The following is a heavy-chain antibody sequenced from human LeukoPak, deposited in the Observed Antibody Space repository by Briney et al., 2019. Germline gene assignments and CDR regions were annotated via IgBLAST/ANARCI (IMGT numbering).Heavy chain of an antibody. J-gene: IGHJ4*02. CDR3: ASGETGSTLGGY. D-gene: IGHD1-1*01. CDR1: SGPLSVYY. Sequence: SETLSLTCTVSSGPLSVYYWTWIRQPPGKGLEWIGYIYDTGNTNYNPSLKSRVTISVDTSKNQFSLKLTSVTATDTAVYYCASGETGSTLGGYWGQGTLVTVSS. CDR2: IYDTGNT. V-gene: IGHV4-59*01.